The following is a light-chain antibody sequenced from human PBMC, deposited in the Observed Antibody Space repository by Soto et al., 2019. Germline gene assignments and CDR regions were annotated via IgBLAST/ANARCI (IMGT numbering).Light chain of an antibody. CDR3: QHQG. V-gene: IGKV3-15*01. CDR2: GAS. CDR1: QSVSSN. Sequence: EIVMTQSPATLSVSPGERATLSCRASQSVSSNLAWYQQKPGQAPRLLIYGASTRATGIPARFSGSGSGTEFTLTISSLQSEDFATYYCQHQGFGQGTKVEIK. J-gene: IGKJ1*01.